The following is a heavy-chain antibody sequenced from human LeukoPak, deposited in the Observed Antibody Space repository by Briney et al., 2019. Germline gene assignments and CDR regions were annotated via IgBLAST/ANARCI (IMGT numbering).Heavy chain of an antibody. D-gene: IGHD3-10*01. CDR2: ISCDGSNK. CDR1: GFTFSSYG. Sequence: GGSLRLSCAASGFTFSSYGMHWVRQAPGKGLEWVAVISCDGSNKYYADSVKGRFTISRDNSKNTLYLQMNSLRAEDTAVYYCATATLYYYGSGSYYTPLDYWGQGTLVTVSS. CDR3: ATATLYYYGSGSYYTPLDY. V-gene: IGHV3-30*03. J-gene: IGHJ4*02.